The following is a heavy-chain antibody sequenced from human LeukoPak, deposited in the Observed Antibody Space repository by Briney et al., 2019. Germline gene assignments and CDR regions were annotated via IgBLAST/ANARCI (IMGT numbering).Heavy chain of an antibody. CDR1: GGSISSSSYY. Sequence: SETLSLTCTVSGGSISSSSYYWGWIRQPPGKGLEWIGSIYYSGSTYYNPSLKSRVTISVDTSKNQFSLKLSSVTAADTAVYYCARNKGYCSGGSCYGLWYYYMDVWGKGTTVTISS. CDR2: IYYSGST. V-gene: IGHV4-39*07. CDR3: ARNKGYCSGGSCYGLWYYYMDV. J-gene: IGHJ6*03. D-gene: IGHD2-15*01.